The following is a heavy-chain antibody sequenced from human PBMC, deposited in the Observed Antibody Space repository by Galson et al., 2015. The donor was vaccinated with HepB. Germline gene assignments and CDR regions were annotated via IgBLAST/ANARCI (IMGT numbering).Heavy chain of an antibody. Sequence: TLSLTCKVSGGSISRYHWNWIRQSPGKGLEWIGYIYYRGSTNYNASLKSRVTMSIDMSKSQFSLNLTSVTAADTAIYYCARTPKIAYSDRPVWEYYFDHWGQGILVTVSS. CDR2: IYYRGST. CDR1: GGSISRYH. D-gene: IGHD2-15*01. J-gene: IGHJ4*02. V-gene: IGHV4-59*08. CDR3: ARTPKIAYSDRPVWEYYFDH.